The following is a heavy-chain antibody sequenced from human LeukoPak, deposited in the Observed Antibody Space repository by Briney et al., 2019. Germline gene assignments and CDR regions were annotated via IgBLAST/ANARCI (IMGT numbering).Heavy chain of an antibody. CDR2: ISSSSSYI. V-gene: IGHV3-21*01. CDR3: ARVGSGIAAAGWYEVWYYFDY. D-gene: IGHD6-13*01. Sequence: AGGSLRLSCAASGFTFSSYSMNWVRQAPGKGLEWGSSISSSSSYIYYADSVKGRFTISRDNAKNSLYLQMNSLRAEDTAVYYCARVGSGIAAAGWYEVWYYFDYWGQGTLVTVSS. CDR1: GFTFSSYS. J-gene: IGHJ4*02.